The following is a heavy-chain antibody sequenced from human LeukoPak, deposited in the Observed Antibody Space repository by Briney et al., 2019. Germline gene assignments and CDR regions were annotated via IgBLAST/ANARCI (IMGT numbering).Heavy chain of an antibody. Sequence: SQTLSLTCTVSGGSISSGDYYWSWIRQPPGKGLEWIGYIYYSGSTYYNPSLKSRVTISVDTSKNQFSLKLSSVTAADTAVYYCARYDSSGYYYLGMWGQGTQVTVSS. CDR3: ARYDSSGYYYLGM. CDR2: IYYSGST. D-gene: IGHD3-22*01. CDR1: GGSISSGDYY. V-gene: IGHV4-30-4*01. J-gene: IGHJ4*02.